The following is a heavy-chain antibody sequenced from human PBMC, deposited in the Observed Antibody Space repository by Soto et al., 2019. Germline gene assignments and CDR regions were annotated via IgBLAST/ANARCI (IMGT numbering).Heavy chain of an antibody. V-gene: IGHV1-8*01. D-gene: IGHD1-26*01. CDR3: ARGVSAGVDY. CDR2: MQPSTGRT. Sequence: ASVKVSSKASRYSFTSLDIKWARQTAGQGLEWMGWMQPSTGRTGYAQKFQGRVTMTRDTSINTAYMELTTLTSDDTAFYYCARGVSAGVDYWGQGTLVTVSS. J-gene: IGHJ4*02. CDR1: RYSFTSLD.